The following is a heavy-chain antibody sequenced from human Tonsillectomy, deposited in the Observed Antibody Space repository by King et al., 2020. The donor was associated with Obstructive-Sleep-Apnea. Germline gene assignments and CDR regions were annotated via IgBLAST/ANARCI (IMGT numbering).Heavy chain of an antibody. CDR1: GFTFSTYS. CDR2: LVDDGINH. V-gene: IGHV3-30-3*01. D-gene: IGHD1-26*01. Sequence: QVQLVESGGGVVQPGRSLRLACAASGFTFSTYSMHWVRQAPGKGLDLVAVLVDDGINHYDADSVKGRFTISRDNSNNTLFLQMNSLRSEDTAVYYCAREDRVGATYFLDYWGQGTLVTVSS. J-gene: IGHJ4*02. CDR3: AREDRVGATYFLDY.